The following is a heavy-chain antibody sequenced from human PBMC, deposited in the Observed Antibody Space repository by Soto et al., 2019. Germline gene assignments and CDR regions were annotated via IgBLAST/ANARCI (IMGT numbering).Heavy chain of an antibody. J-gene: IGHJ4*02. CDR1: GGTFSSYT. CDR3: ARDGALPASPLDY. Sequence: QVQLVQSGAEVKEPGSSVKVSCKASGGTFSSYTISWVRQAPGQGLEWMGRIIPILGIANYAQKFQGRVTITADKSTSTAYMELSSLRSEDTAVYYCARDGALPASPLDYWGQGTLVTVSS. CDR2: IIPILGIA. V-gene: IGHV1-69*08. D-gene: IGHD6-6*01.